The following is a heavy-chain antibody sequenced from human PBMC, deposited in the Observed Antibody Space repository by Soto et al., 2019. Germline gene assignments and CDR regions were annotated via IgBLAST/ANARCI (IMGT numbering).Heavy chain of an antibody. CDR2: IRSTSSYI. J-gene: IGHJ6*02. Sequence: GGSLRLSCAASGFTFSDYSINWVRQAPGKGLEWVSSIRSTSSYIYYADSVKGRFTISRDNAKNSLYLQMNSLRTEDTAVYYCARKGYGDYGGMDVWGQGATVTVSS. CDR3: ARKGYGDYGGMDV. CDR1: GFTFSDYS. D-gene: IGHD4-17*01. V-gene: IGHV3-21*01.